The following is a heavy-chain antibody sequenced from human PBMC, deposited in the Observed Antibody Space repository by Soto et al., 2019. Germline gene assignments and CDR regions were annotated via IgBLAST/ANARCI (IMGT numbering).Heavy chain of an antibody. CDR1: GFTFSSYA. Sequence: EVQLLESGGGLVQPGGSLRLSCAASGFTFSSYAMSWVRQAPGKGLEWVSAISGSGGSTYYAGSVKGRFTISRDNSKNTLYLQMNSLRAEDTAVYYCAKGIAVAGKLEDYFDYWGQGTLVTVSS. V-gene: IGHV3-23*01. D-gene: IGHD6-19*01. CDR2: ISGSGGST. CDR3: AKGIAVAGKLEDYFDY. J-gene: IGHJ4*02.